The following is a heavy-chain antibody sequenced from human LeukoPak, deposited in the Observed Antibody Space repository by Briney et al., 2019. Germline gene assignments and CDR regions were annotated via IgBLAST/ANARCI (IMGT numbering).Heavy chain of an antibody. D-gene: IGHD6-13*01. CDR2: IYPDDSNT. V-gene: IGHV5-51*01. CDR3: ARAAAGTFWFDP. J-gene: IGHJ5*02. Sequence: GESLNISCKDSGYSFTSYWIGWVRQMPGKGLEWMGIIYPDDSNTKYSPSFQGQVTISADKSISTAYLQWSSLKASDTAMYYCARAAAGTFWFDPWGQGTLVTVSS. CDR1: GYSFTSYW.